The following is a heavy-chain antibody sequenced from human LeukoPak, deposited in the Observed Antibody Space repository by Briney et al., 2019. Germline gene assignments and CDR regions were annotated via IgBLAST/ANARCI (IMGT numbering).Heavy chain of an antibody. J-gene: IGHJ4*02. D-gene: IGHD3-3*01. Sequence: GGSLRLSCAASGFTLSNAWMSWVRQAPGKGLEWVGRIKSKTDGGTTDYAAPVKGRFTISRDDSKNTLYLQMNSLKTEDTAVYYCTTDQYYDFWRFDYWGQGTLVTVSS. V-gene: IGHV3-15*01. CDR1: GFTLSNAW. CDR3: TTDQYYDFWRFDY. CDR2: IKSKTDGGTT.